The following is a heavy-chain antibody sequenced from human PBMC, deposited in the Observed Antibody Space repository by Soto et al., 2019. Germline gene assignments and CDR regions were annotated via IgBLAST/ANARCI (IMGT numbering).Heavy chain of an antibody. V-gene: IGHV3-7*01. CDR3: ARDSSTSFWSGYPDY. CDR1: GFTFSTYW. D-gene: IGHD3-3*01. CDR2: IKQDGSEK. J-gene: IGHJ4*02. Sequence: EVQLVESGGGLVQPGGSLRLSCAASGFTFSTYWMTWVRQAPGKGLEWVANIKQDGSEKYYVDSVKGRFTMSRDNAKNSRYLQMNSLRGEDTAVYYCARDSSTSFWSGYPDYWGQGTLVTVSS.